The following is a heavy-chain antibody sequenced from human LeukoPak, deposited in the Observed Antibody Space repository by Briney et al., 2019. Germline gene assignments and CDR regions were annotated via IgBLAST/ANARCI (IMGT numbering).Heavy chain of an antibody. D-gene: IGHD3-3*01. V-gene: IGHV3-48*03. CDR1: GCTFSSYE. Sequence: GGSLRLSCAASGCTFSSYEMNWGRQAPGKGQGLGSYISSSGITIYYADSLKGRFTIFRYNAKNSLYSQMNRLRPEEAAVDYCARGSYAFWSGYYIYYYYMDVWGKGTTVTVSS. J-gene: IGHJ6*03. CDR3: ARGSYAFWSGYYIYYYYMDV. CDR2: ISSSGITI.